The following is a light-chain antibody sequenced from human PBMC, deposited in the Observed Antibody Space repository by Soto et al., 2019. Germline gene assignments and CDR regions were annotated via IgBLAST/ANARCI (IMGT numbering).Light chain of an antibody. CDR1: QSIDSW. Sequence: DIQMTQSPSTLSASVGDRVTITCRASQSIDSWLAWYQQKPGKAPKLMIYRASSLDSGVPSRFSGSGSGTELTLPISSLQPDDFATYYCQQYKTHMYNLAQGTKLEIK. CDR3: QQYKTHMYN. V-gene: IGKV1-5*03. CDR2: RAS. J-gene: IGKJ2*01.